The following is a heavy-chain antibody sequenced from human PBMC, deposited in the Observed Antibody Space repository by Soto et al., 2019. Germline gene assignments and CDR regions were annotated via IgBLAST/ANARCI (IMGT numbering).Heavy chain of an antibody. CDR2: ISYDGSNK. CDR1: GFTFSSYG. J-gene: IGHJ6*02. V-gene: IGHV3-30*18. CDR3: AKDLSSSSGPYYYYGMDV. D-gene: IGHD6-6*01. Sequence: GGSLRLSCAASGFTFSSYGMHWVRQAPGKGLEWVAVISYDGSNKYYADSVKGRFTISRDNSKNMLYLQMNSLRAEDTAVYYCAKDLSSSSGPYYYYGMDVWGQGTTVTVSS.